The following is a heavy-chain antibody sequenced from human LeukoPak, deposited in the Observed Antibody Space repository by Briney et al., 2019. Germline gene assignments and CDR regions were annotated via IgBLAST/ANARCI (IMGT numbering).Heavy chain of an antibody. V-gene: IGHV3-30-3*01. D-gene: IGHD1-26*01. CDR3: ARDASPWELLPSDAFDI. CDR1: GSTFSINA. Sequence: SLRLSCVASGSTFSINAIHCVHQALGLGPEWEADIPYDGSNKYYADSVKGRFTISRDNSKNTLYLQMNSLRAEDTAVYYCARDASPWELLPSDAFDIWGQGTMVTVSS. CDR2: IPYDGSNK. J-gene: IGHJ3*02.